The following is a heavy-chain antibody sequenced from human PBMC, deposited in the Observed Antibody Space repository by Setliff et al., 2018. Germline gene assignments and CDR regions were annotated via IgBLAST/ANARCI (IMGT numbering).Heavy chain of an antibody. D-gene: IGHD6-13*01. CDR2: INHSGTT. CDR3: VRESRSTWYRRDF. Sequence: SETLSLTCTVYGVSFSDYYWGWVRQSPGKGLDWIGEINHSGTTNYGPSLEGRISISVDTSKRQFSLKLNSVTAADTAVYYCVRESRSTWYRRDFWGQGTLVTVSS. J-gene: IGHJ4*02. V-gene: IGHV4-34*01. CDR1: GVSFSDYY.